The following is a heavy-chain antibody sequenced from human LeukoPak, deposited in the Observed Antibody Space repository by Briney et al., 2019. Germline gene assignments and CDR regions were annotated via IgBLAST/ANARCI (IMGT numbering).Heavy chain of an antibody. CDR1: GYIFTGYY. D-gene: IGHD3-22*01. Sequence: GASVKVSCKAAGYIFTGYYMHWVRQAPGQGLEWMGRINPNSGDTNYAQKFQGRVTMTRDASISTAYMELSRLGSDDTAVYYCARDRSEIATGDSSGYYHVYWGQGTLVTVSS. J-gene: IGHJ4*02. CDR3: ARDRSEIATGDSSGYYHVY. CDR2: INPNSGDT. V-gene: IGHV1-2*06.